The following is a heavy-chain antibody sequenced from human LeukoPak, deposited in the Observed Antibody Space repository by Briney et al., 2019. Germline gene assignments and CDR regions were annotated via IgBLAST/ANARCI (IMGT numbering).Heavy chain of an antibody. V-gene: IGHV3-7*01. Sequence: PGGSLRLSCAASGFTFSSYCMSWVRQAPGKGLEWVANIKQDGSEKYYVDSVKGRFTISRDNAKNSLYLQMNSLRAEDTAVYYCARGDNPWFGELFPLFDYWGQGTLVTVSS. CDR2: IKQDGSEK. CDR3: ARGDNPWFGELFPLFDY. CDR1: GFTFSSYC. D-gene: IGHD3-10*01. J-gene: IGHJ4*02.